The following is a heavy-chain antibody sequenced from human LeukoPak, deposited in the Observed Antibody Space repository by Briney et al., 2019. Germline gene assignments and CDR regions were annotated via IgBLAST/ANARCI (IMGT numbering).Heavy chain of an antibody. Sequence: GGSLRLSCAASGLTGSSNFMTWVRQAPGKGLEWVSAIYSGGSTFYADSVRGRFNISRDSSRKTMFLQMSSLRVEDAGVYYCASSGTASRGAMDVWGQGTTVTVSS. D-gene: IGHD1-1*01. J-gene: IGHJ6*02. CDR2: IYSGGST. V-gene: IGHV3-66*01. CDR3: ASSGTASRGAMDV. CDR1: GLTGSSNF.